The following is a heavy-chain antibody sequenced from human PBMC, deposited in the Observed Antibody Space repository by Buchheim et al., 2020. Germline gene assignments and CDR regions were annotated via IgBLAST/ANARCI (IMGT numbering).Heavy chain of an antibody. D-gene: IGHD4-17*01. CDR3: ARGLTTVTTRYFDL. V-gene: IGHV3-11*01. J-gene: IGHJ2*01. CDR1: GFTFSHGW. Sequence: VQLVESGGGLVKPGGSLRISCVVSGFTFSHGWMTWVRQAPGKGLEWVSYISSSGSTIYYADSVKGRFTIPRDNAKNSLYLQMNSLRAEDTAVYYCARGLTTVTTRYFDLWGRGTL. CDR2: ISSSGSTI.